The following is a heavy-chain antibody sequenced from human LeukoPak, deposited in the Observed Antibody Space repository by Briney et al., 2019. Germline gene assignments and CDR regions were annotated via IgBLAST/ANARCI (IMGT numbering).Heavy chain of an antibody. D-gene: IGHD6-19*01. CDR1: GGSFSGYY. J-gene: IGHJ4*02. Sequence: PSETLPLTCAVYGGSFSGYYWSWIRQPPGKGLEWIGEINHSGSTNYNPSLKSRVTISVDTSKNQFSLKLSSVTAADTAVYYCARGLYSSGWYLAPHPKKAGYFDYWGQGTLVTASS. V-gene: IGHV4-34*01. CDR2: INHSGST. CDR3: ARGLYSSGWYLAPHPKKAGYFDY.